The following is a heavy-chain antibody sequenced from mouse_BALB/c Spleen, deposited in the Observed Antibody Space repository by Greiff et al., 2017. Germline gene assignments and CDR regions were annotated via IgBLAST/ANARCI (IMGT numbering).Heavy chain of an antibody. Sequence: EVQLQESGGGLVQPGGSLKLSCAASGFTFSSYGMSWVRQTPDKRLELVATINSNGGSTYYPDSVKGRFTISRDNAKNTLYLQMSSLKSEDTAMYYCARGGLRRLAYWGQGTLVTVSA. CDR1: GFTFSSYG. D-gene: IGHD2-4*01. J-gene: IGHJ3*01. CDR2: INSNGGST. CDR3: ARGGLRRLAY. V-gene: IGHV5-6-3*01.